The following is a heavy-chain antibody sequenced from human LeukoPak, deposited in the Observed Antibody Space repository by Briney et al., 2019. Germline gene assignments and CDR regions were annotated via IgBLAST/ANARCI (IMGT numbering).Heavy chain of an antibody. CDR2: ISSSSSYI. CDR1: GFSFRSYS. Sequence: PGGSLRLSCAASGFSFRSYSMSWVRQAPGKGLEWVSSISSSSSYIYYADSVKGRFTISRDNSKNTLYLQMNSLRAEDTALYYCAKSRLSGINDAFDIWGQGTMVTVSS. D-gene: IGHD3-3*01. J-gene: IGHJ3*02. CDR3: AKSRLSGINDAFDI. V-gene: IGHV3-21*04.